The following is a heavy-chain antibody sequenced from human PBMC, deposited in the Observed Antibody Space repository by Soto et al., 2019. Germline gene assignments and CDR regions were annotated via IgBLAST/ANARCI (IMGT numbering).Heavy chain of an antibody. Sequence: GGSLRLSCAASGFTFSSYGMHWVRQAPGKGLEWVAVIWYDGSNKYYADSVKGRFTISRDNSKNTLYLQMNSLRAEDTAVYYCARDSGYYDSSGYYSHWSDYWGQGTLVTVSS. CDR3: ARDSGYYDSSGYYSHWSDY. J-gene: IGHJ4*02. CDR2: IWYDGSNK. V-gene: IGHV3-33*01. D-gene: IGHD3-22*01. CDR1: GFTFSSYG.